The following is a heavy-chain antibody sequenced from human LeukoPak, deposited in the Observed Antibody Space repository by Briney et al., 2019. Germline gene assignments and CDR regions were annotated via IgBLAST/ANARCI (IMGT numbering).Heavy chain of an antibody. Sequence: ASVKVSCKPSGYSFTSYDINWVRESTGQGLEWVGWMSPKSGHTGYAQNFQGRVTMTRNTSISTAYMELSSLRSEDTAVYYCVGGAPNWGFDYWGQGTPVTVSS. J-gene: IGHJ4*02. V-gene: IGHV1-8*01. CDR2: MSPKSGHT. D-gene: IGHD7-27*01. CDR1: GYSFTSYD. CDR3: VGGAPNWGFDY.